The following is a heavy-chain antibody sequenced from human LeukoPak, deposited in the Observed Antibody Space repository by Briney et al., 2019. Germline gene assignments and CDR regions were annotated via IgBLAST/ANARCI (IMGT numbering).Heavy chain of an antibody. D-gene: IGHD5-18*01. J-gene: IGHJ4*02. CDR2: IYYSGST. Sequence: SETLSLTCTVSGGSISSSSYYWGWIRQPPGKGLEWIGSIYYSGSTYYNPSLKSRVTISVDTSKNQFSLKLSSVTAADTAVYYCARGYSYGKNSDYWGQGTLVTVSS. CDR3: ARGYSYGKNSDY. V-gene: IGHV4-39*07. CDR1: GGSISSSSYY.